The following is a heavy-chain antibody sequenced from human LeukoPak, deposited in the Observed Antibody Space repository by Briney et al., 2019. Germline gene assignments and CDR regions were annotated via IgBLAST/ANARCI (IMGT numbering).Heavy chain of an antibody. CDR2: IYYSGST. V-gene: IGHV4-59*01. CDR1: GGSISSYY. CDR3: ARGDIVVVPAAIDYYYYYMDV. Sequence: PSETLSLTCTVSGGSISSYYWSWIRQPPGKGLEWIGYIYYSGSTNYNPSLKSRVTISVDTSKNQFSLKLSSVTAADTAVYYCARGDIVVVPAAIDYYYYYMDVWGKGTTVTISS. D-gene: IGHD2-2*01. J-gene: IGHJ6*03.